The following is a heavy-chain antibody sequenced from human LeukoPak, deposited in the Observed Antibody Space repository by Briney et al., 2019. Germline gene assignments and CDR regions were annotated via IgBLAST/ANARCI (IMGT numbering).Heavy chain of an antibody. J-gene: IGHJ4*02. Sequence: ASVKVSCKASGYIFNDYYLHWVRQAPRQGLEWMGWINPNSGLTNYAKRFQDRVTMTADTSVSTAYMQLTRLTSDDSAVYFCARDIVVVPAVEAEDCWGQGTLVTVTS. CDR2: INPNSGLT. CDR3: ARDIVVVPAVEAEDC. D-gene: IGHD2-21*01. V-gene: IGHV1-2*02. CDR1: GYIFNDYY.